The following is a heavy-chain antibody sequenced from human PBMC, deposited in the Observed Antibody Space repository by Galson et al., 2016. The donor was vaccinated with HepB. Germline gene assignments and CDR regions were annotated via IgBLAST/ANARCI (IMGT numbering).Heavy chain of an antibody. D-gene: IGHD3-10*01. Sequence: ETLSLTCTVSGGSFTDXSFXXXWIXXPPGXXLQXXASVYXXGXTYYNPPLKSRVTISVDTSKDQFSLRLTSLTAADTAMYYCARRRYYEAFDKWGQGTMGTVSS. J-gene: IGHJ3*02. CDR2: VYXXGXT. CDR3: ARRRYYEAFDK. V-gene: IGHV4-39*01. CDR1: GGSFTDXSFX.